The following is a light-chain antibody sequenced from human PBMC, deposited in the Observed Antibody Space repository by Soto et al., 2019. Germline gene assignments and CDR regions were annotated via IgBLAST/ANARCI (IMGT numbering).Light chain of an antibody. Sequence: QSALTQPASVSGSPGQSITISCTGTSSDVGSYGLVSWYQQHPGKAPQLIIYEATKRPSGVSTRFSGSRSGNTASLTLSGLQAEDEAVYPCSSYAGTDRTLVFFGGGTKLTVL. V-gene: IGLV2-23*01. CDR2: EAT. J-gene: IGLJ2*01. CDR3: SSYAGTDRTLVF. CDR1: SSDVGSYGL.